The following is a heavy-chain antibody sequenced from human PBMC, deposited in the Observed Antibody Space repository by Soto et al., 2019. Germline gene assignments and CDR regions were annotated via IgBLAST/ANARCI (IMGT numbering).Heavy chain of an antibody. CDR2: INPNSGGT. D-gene: IGHD3-22*01. CDR1: GYTFTGYY. J-gene: IGHJ3*02. V-gene: IGHV1-2*02. Sequence: ASVKVSCKASGYTFTGYYMHWLRQSAGQGLEWMGWINPNSGGTNYAQKFQGRVTMTRDTSISTAYMELSRLRSDDTAVYYCAREVGRVYYYDSSAAPGAFDIWGQGTMVTVSS. CDR3: AREVGRVYYYDSSAAPGAFDI.